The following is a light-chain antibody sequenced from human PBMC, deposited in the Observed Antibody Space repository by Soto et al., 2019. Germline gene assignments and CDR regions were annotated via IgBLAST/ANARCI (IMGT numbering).Light chain of an antibody. Sequence: DIQMTQSPSSLSASVGDRVTITCQAGQDISNYLNWYQQKPGKAPKLLIYDASNLETGVPSRFSRSGSGTDFTFTIRSLQPEDIATYYCQQYGNLPPPYTFGQGTKLEIK. CDR1: QDISNY. V-gene: IGKV1-33*01. J-gene: IGKJ2*01. CDR3: QQYGNLPPPYT. CDR2: DAS.